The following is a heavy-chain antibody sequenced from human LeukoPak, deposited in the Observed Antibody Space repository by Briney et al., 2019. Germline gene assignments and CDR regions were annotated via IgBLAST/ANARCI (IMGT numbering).Heavy chain of an antibody. J-gene: IGHJ6*03. Sequence: PSETLSLTCTVSGGSISSSSHYWGWIRQPPGKGLEWIGNIYYSGSTYYNPSLKSRVTISVDTSKNQFSLKLSSVTAADTAVYYCARHVPSGYYYYYMDVWGKGTTVTVSS. V-gene: IGHV4-39*01. CDR2: IYYSGST. CDR1: GGSISSSSHY. CDR3: ARHVPSGYYYYYMDV. D-gene: IGHD3-10*02.